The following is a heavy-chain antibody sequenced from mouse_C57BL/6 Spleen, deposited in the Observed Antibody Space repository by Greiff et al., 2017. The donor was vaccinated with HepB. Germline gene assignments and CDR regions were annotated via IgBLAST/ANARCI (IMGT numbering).Heavy chain of an antibody. J-gene: IGHJ2*01. CDR2: INPGSGGT. D-gene: IGHD2-2*01. CDR1: GYAFTNYL. V-gene: IGHV1-54*01. CDR3: ARGRGYDGDYFDY. Sequence: VKLQQSGAELVRPGTSVKVSCKASGYAFTNYLIEWVKQRPGQGLEWIGVINPGSGGTNYNEKFKGKATLTADKSSSTAYMQLSSLTSEDSAVYFCARGRGYDGDYFDYWGQGTTLTVSS.